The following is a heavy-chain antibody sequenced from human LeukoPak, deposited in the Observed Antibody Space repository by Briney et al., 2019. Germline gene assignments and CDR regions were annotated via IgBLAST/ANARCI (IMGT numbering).Heavy chain of an antibody. CDR2: IYYSGST. V-gene: IGHV4-59*01. J-gene: IGHJ3*02. CDR1: GGSISSYY. CDR3: ARSDYLGYDFWSGYLGAFDI. D-gene: IGHD3-3*01. Sequence: PSETLSLTCTVSGGSISSYYWSWIRQPPGKGLEWIGYIYYSGSTNYNPSLKSRVTISVDTSKNQFSLKLSSVTAADTAVYYCARSDYLGYDFWSGYLGAFDIWGQGTMVTVSS.